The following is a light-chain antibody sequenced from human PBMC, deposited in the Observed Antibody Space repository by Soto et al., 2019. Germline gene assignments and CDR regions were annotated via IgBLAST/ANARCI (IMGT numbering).Light chain of an antibody. J-gene: IGKJ4*01. CDR2: STS. CDR3: QQVSGYPLS. Sequence: IQMTQSPASLSASVGDRVTITCRASQDIGNDLGWYQQKPGKAPKRLIYSTSSLQTGVPSRFSGSGSGTEFTLRISSLQPEDFATYYCQQVSGYPLSFGGGTKVEIK. V-gene: IGKV1-17*01. CDR1: QDIGND.